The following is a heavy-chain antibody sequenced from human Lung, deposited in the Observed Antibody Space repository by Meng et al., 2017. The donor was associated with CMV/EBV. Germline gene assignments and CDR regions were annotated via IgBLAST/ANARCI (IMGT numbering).Heavy chain of an antibody. CDR1: GCSISNYY. CDR2: IYYTRGT. V-gene: IGHV4-59*01. CDR3: AGTALVRGVRGTYFQH. Sequence: GSLRLSCTVSGCSISNYYWSWIRQPPGKGLEWIGHIYYTRGTNSNPSLKSRVTISINTSKNQFSLKLISVTAADTAMYYCAGTALVRGVRGTYFQHWGQSNLV. D-gene: IGHD3-10*01. J-gene: IGHJ1*01.